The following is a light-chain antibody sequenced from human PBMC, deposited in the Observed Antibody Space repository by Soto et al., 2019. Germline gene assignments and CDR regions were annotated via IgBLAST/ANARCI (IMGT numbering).Light chain of an antibody. V-gene: IGKV1-39*01. CDR1: QSISSY. Sequence: DIHMTQSPSSLSASVGDRVTITCRASQSISSYLNWYQQKPGKPPKLLIYAASSLQSWVPSRFSCSGSGTDFTFTISSLQPEDFATYYCQQSYSTQYTFGQGAKLEIK. CDR2: AAS. J-gene: IGKJ2*01. CDR3: QQSYSTQYT.